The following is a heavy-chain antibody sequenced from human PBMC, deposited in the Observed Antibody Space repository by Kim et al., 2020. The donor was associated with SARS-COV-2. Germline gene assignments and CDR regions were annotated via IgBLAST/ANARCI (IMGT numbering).Heavy chain of an antibody. D-gene: IGHD5-12*01. CDR1: GSSVSGHY. CDR3: ARAGYAHGFDV. V-gene: IGHV3-72*01. J-gene: IGHJ6*02. Sequence: GGSLRLSCAVSGSSVSGHYMEWVRQAPGKGLEWVGLIRNKVDNSIKEYAASVKGRFSISRDESKNALYLQMDSLRTEDTAVYYCARAGYAHGFDVWGQGTTVTVSS. CDR2: IRNKVDNSIK.